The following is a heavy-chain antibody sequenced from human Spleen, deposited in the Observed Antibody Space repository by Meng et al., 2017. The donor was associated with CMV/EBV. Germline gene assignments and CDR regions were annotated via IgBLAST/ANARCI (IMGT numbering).Heavy chain of an antibody. V-gene: IGHV4-39*07. D-gene: IGHD1-1*01. CDR2: IYYSGST. Sequence: WVRQAPGKGLEWIGSIYYSGSTYYNPSLKSRVTISVDTSKNQFSLKLSSVTAADTAVYYCARGQPPWTINYYYYGMDVWGQGTTVTVSS. CDR3: ARGQPPWTINYYYYGMDV. J-gene: IGHJ6*02.